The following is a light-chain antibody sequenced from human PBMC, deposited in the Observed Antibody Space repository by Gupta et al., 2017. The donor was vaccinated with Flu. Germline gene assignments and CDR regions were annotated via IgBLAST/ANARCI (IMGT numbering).Light chain of an antibody. J-gene: IGKJ3*01. V-gene: IGKV1-39*01. CDR2: AAS. CDR1: QSISSY. Sequence: PSSLSASVGDRVTITCRASQSISSYLNWYQQKPGKAPKLLIYAASSLQSGVPSRFSGSGSGTDFTLTISSLQPEDFATYYCQQSYSTLFTFGPGTKVDIK. CDR3: QQSYSTLFT.